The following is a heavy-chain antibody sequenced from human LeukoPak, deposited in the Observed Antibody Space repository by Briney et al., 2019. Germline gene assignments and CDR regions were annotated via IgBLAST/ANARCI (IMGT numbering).Heavy chain of an antibody. J-gene: IGHJ4*02. CDR2: ICHSGST. CDR1: RASISSYF. Sequence: PSETLSLTCALSRASISSYFWSWIPESPGKGLEWIGHICHSGSTNNNPSLKSRVTISVDTSKNQFSLKLSSVTAADTAVYYCAEIAVAGEVIFDYWGQGTLVSVSS. CDR3: AEIAVAGEVIFDY. D-gene: IGHD6-19*01. V-gene: IGHV4-59*12.